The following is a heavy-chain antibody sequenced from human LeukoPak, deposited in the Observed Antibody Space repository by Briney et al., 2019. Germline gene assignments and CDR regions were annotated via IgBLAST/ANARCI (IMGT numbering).Heavy chain of an antibody. CDR3: ARDKGPVTKFDY. CDR1: RYTFTIYY. J-gene: IGHJ4*02. Sequence: ASVKVSRKASRYTFTIYYMHWVRHAPGQGLEWMGIINPSGGSTSYAQKFQGRVTMTRDTATSTVYMELSSLRSEDTAVYYCARDKGPVTKFDYWGQGTLVTVAS. D-gene: IGHD5-18*01. CDR2: INPSGGST. V-gene: IGHV1-46*01.